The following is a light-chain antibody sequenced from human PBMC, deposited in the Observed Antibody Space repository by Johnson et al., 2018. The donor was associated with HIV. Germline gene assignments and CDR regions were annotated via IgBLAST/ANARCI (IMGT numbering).Light chain of an antibody. V-gene: IGLV1-51*01. Sequence: QSVLTQPPSVSAAPGQKVTISCSGSSSKIGNKYVSWYQHLPGTAPKILIYDNKKRPSGIPDRFSGSKSATSATLGITGLQPGDEADYYGGTWDSRLSAYVFGTGTKVTVL. CDR2: DNK. J-gene: IGLJ1*01. CDR3: GTWDSRLSAYV. CDR1: SSKIGNKY.